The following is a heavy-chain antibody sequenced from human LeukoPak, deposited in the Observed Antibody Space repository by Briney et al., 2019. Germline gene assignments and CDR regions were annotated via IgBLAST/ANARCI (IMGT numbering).Heavy chain of an antibody. CDR1: GFTFSTYA. CDR2: ISYDDGSNK. CDR3: ARAPTPYFTYYMDV. J-gene: IGHJ6*03. D-gene: IGHD2-21*01. V-gene: IGHV3-30*04. Sequence: PGGSLRLSCAASGFTFSTYALHWVRQAPGKGLEWVAVISYDDGSNKYYADSVKGRFTVSRDNAKDSLFLQMNSLQDADTAVYYCARAPTPYFTYYMDVWGKGTTVTVSS.